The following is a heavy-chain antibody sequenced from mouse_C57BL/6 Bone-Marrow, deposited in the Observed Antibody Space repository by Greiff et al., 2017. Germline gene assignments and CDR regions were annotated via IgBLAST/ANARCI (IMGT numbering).Heavy chain of an antibody. Sequence: QVQLQQPGAELVMPGASVKLSCKASGYTFTSSWMHWVKQRPGQGLEWFGEFAPSDSYTNYNQKFKGKSTLTVDKSSSTAYMQLSSLTSEDSAVDYCASNLLPFNYAMDYWGQGTSVTVSS. V-gene: IGHV1-69*01. D-gene: IGHD1-1*01. CDR2: FAPSDSYT. J-gene: IGHJ4*01. CDR1: GYTFTSSW. CDR3: ASNLLPFNYAMDY.